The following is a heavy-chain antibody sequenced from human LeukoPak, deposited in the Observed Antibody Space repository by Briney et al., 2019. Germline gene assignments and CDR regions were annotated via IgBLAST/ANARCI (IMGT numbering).Heavy chain of an antibody. Sequence: GGSLRLSCAGSGFTFSDYYLTWIRQAPGKGLEWVSYISSGGSNTYYADSVKGRFTISRDNAKKSLYLQMNSLRAEDTAVYYCARDADTAMVTGRFDKWGQGTLVTVSS. V-gene: IGHV3-11*04. CDR1: GFTFSDYY. CDR3: ARDADTAMVTGRFDK. J-gene: IGHJ4*02. CDR2: ISSGGSNT. D-gene: IGHD5-18*01.